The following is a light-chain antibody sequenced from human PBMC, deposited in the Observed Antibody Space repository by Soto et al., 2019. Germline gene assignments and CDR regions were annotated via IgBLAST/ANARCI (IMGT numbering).Light chain of an antibody. Sequence: QSALTQPPSVSAAPGQDVTISCSGSSSNLAYNSLSWYQQPPGTAPKLLIYDDNKRPSGIPARFSGSKSGTSATLGITGLETGDEADYYCGAWDDSLNVYVFGSGTKVTVL. CDR1: SSNLAYNS. CDR2: DDN. J-gene: IGLJ1*01. CDR3: GAWDDSLNVYV. V-gene: IGLV1-51*01.